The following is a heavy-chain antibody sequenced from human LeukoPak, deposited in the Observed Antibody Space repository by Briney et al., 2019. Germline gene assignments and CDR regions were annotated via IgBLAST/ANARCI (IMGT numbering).Heavy chain of an antibody. Sequence: GRCVSLSCVACVFTFSSYGMDWVRPARGKGRDGVAVIWYDGSNKYHAGSVKGRFTISIDNSKNTLYLQMNSLRAEDTAVYYCARGEDDYTDWFDPWGQGTLVTVSS. CDR2: IWYDGSNK. CDR3: ARGEDDYTDWFDP. CDR1: VFTFSSYG. V-gene: IGHV3-33*01. J-gene: IGHJ5*02. D-gene: IGHD5-24*01.